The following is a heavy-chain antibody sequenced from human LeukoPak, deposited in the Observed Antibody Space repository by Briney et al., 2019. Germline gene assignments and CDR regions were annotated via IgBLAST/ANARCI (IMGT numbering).Heavy chain of an antibody. CDR3: ASTPGVVPAAPFDY. V-gene: IGHV1-46*01. Sequence: ASVKVSCKASGYTFTSYYMHWVRQAPGQGLEWMGIINPSGGSTRYAQKFQGRVTMTRDMSTSTVYMELSSLRSEDTAVYYCASTPGVVPAAPFDYWGQGTLVTVSS. D-gene: IGHD2-2*01. J-gene: IGHJ4*02. CDR2: INPSGGST. CDR1: GYTFTSYY.